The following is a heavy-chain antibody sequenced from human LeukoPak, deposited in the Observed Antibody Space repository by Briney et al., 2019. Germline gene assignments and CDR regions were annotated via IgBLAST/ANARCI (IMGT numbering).Heavy chain of an antibody. D-gene: IGHD5-24*01. J-gene: IGHJ4*02. CDR2: IYYSGST. CDR1: GGSISSSSYY. Sequence: SETLSLTCTVSGGSISSSSYYWGWIRQPPGKGLEWIGSIYYSGSTYYNPSIKSRVTISVDTSKNQFSLKLSSVTAADTAVYYCARESLEMATIERTGKILPLYYFDYWGQGTLVTVSS. V-gene: IGHV4-39*02. CDR3: ARESLEMATIERTGKILPLYYFDY.